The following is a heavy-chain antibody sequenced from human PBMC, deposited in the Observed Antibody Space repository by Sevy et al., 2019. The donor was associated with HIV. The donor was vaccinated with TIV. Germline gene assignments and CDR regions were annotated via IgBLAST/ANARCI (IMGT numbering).Heavy chain of an antibody. CDR1: GFTFSDYY. J-gene: IGHJ3*02. D-gene: IGHD3-16*01. CDR2: ISSSGSTI. V-gene: IGHV3-11*01. CDR3: AREQLMITFGGGHDAFDI. Sequence: GESLKISCAASGFTFSDYYMSWIRQAPGKGLEWVSYISSSGSTIYYADSVKGRFTISRDNAKNSLYLQMNSLRAEDTAVYYCAREQLMITFGGGHDAFDIWGQGTMVTVSS.